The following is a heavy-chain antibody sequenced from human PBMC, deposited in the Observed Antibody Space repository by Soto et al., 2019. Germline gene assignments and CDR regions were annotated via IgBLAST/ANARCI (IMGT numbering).Heavy chain of an antibody. CDR2: IYPGDSDT. CDR3: ARLWSGSYPGDAFDI. V-gene: IGHV5-51*01. Sequence: GESLKISCKGSGYSFTSYWIGWVRQMPGKGLEWMGIIYPGDSDTRYSPSFQGQVTISADKSISTAYLQWSSLKASDTAMYYCARLWSGSYPGDAFDIWGQGTMVTLSS. CDR1: GYSFTSYW. D-gene: IGHD1-26*01. J-gene: IGHJ3*02.